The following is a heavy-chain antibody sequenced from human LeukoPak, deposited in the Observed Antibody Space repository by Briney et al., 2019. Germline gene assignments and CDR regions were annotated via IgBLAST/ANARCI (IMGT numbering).Heavy chain of an antibody. Sequence: SETLSLTCTVSVGSISSYYWSWIRQPPGKGLEWIGYIYYSGSTNYNPALKSRVTITVDTSKNQFSLKLSSVTAAATAVYYCAVHYYDSSGYLGPFDYWGQGTLVTVSS. J-gene: IGHJ4*02. CDR3: AVHYYDSSGYLGPFDY. CDR1: VGSISSYY. D-gene: IGHD3-22*01. V-gene: IGHV4-59*01. CDR2: IYYSGST.